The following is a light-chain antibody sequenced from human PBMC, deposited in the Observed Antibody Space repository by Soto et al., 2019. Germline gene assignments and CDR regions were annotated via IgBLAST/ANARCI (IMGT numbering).Light chain of an antibody. CDR3: QSYDSSLSGWV. Sequence: QAVVTQPPSVSGAPGQRVTISCTESSSNIGAGYDVHWYQQLPGTAPKLLIYGNSNRPSGVPDRFSGSKSGTSASLAITGLQAEDEADDYCQSYDSSLSGWVFGGGTKLTVL. J-gene: IGLJ3*02. CDR2: GNS. V-gene: IGLV1-40*01. CDR1: SSNIGAGYD.